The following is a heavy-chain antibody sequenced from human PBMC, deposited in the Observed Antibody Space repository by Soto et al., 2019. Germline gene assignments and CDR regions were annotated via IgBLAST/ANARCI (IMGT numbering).Heavy chain of an antibody. D-gene: IGHD6-25*01. CDR1: GFTFSSYP. CDR3: AREETAAFFDY. V-gene: IGHV3-30-3*01. CDR2: ISYDGSNK. Sequence: GGSLRLSCAASGFTFSSYPMHWVRQAPGKGLEWVALISYDGSNKHYADSVKGRFTISRDNSKNTLYPQMNSLRTEDMAVYYCAREETAAFFDYWGQGTLVTVSS. J-gene: IGHJ4*02.